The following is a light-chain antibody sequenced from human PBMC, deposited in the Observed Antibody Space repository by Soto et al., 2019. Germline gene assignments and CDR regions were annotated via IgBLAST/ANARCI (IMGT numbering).Light chain of an antibody. CDR3: QQYNNWLWT. CDR2: GAS. Sequence: EIVMTQSPATLSVSPGERATLSCRASQSVSSNLAWYQQKPGQAPRLLIYGASTRATGIPARFSGSGSGTEFTLTISGLQSEDFAVYYCQQYNNWLWTFGQATKVEIE. CDR1: QSVSSN. V-gene: IGKV3-15*01. J-gene: IGKJ1*01.